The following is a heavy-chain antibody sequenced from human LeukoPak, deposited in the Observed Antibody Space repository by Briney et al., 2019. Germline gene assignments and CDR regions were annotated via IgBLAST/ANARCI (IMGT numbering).Heavy chain of an antibody. CDR2: IYYSGST. CDR3: ASLRVGSSFGYQYYIDV. J-gene: IGHJ6*03. CDR1: GGSISSSSYY. V-gene: IGHV4-39*01. D-gene: IGHD6-13*01. Sequence: SETLSLTCTVSGGSISSSSYYWGWIRQPPGKGLEWIGSIYYSGSTYYNPSLKSRVTISVDTSKNQFSLKLSSVTAADTAVYYCASLRVGSSFGYQYYIDVWGKGTTVTVSS.